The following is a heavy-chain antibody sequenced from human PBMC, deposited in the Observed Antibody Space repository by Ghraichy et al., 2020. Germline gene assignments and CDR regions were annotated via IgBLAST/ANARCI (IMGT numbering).Heavy chain of an antibody. Sequence: LSLTCAASGFTVSSNYMSWVRQAPGKGLEWVSVIYSGGSTFYADSVKGRFTISRDISKNTLYLQMNSLRAEDTAFYYCARSINYFDSSGYSNYFDYWGRGTLVTVSS. CDR2: IYSGGST. D-gene: IGHD3-22*01. V-gene: IGHV3-53*01. CDR1: GFTVSSNY. J-gene: IGHJ4*02. CDR3: ARSINYFDSSGYSNYFDY.